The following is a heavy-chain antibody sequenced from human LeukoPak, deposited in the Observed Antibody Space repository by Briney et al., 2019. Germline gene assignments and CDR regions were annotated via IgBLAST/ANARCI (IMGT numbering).Heavy chain of an antibody. V-gene: IGHV3-7*01. CDR1: GFTFDDYT. CDR3: ARGGAVAGRFDP. Sequence: WGSLRLSCAASGFTFDDYTMSGVRQAPGKVLEWVAKMKEDGSDIQYVDSVRGRFSISRDNPKDSLYLQMNSLRVDDTAVYYCARGGAVAGRFDPWGQGTQVTVSS. CDR2: MKEDGSDI. J-gene: IGHJ5*02. D-gene: IGHD6-19*01.